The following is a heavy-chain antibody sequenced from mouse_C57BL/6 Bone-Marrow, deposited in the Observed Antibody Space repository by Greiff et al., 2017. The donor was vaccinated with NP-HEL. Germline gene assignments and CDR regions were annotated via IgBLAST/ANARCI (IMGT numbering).Heavy chain of an antibody. V-gene: IGHV1-81*01. CDR2: IYPRSGNT. CDR3: ARGRYGNCRAWFAY. Sequence: QVQLQQSGAELARPGASVKLSCKASGYTFTSYGISWVKQRTGQGLEWIGEIYPRSGNTYYNEKFKGKATLTADKSSSTAYMELRSLTSEDSAVYFCARGRYGNCRAWFAYWGQGTLVTVSA. J-gene: IGHJ3*01. CDR1: GYTFTSYG. D-gene: IGHD2-1*01.